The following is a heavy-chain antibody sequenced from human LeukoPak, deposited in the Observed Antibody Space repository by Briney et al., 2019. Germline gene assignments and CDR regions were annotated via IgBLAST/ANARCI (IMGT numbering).Heavy chain of an antibody. CDR1: RFTFSTYW. D-gene: IGHD5-12*01. V-gene: IGHV3-7*01. CDR2: IKEDGSRE. CDR3: ARDSPGYGAYVS. J-gene: IGHJ1*01. Sequence: GGSLRLSCAASRFTFSTYWMTWVRQAPGKGLEWVANIKEDGSREYYVDSVKGRFTISRDNAKNSLYLQMDSLTAEDTAVYYCARDSPGYGAYVSWGQGTLVSVSS.